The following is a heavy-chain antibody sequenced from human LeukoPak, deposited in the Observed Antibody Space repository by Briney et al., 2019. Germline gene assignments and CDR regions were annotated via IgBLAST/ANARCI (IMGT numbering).Heavy chain of an antibody. D-gene: IGHD4-4*01. CDR3: ARGMTTVTTWFDP. Sequence: PSETLSLTCTASGGSISSYYWSWIRQPPGKGLEWIGYIYYSGSTNYNPSLKSRVTISVDTSKNQFSLKLSSVTAADTAVYYCARGMTTVTTWFDPWGQGTLVTVSS. CDR1: GGSISSYY. V-gene: IGHV4-59*01. CDR2: IYYSGST. J-gene: IGHJ5*02.